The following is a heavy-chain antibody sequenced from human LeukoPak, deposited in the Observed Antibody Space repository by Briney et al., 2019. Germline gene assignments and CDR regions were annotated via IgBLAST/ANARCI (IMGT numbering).Heavy chain of an antibody. CDR1: GGSISSYY. CDR3: ARTDYYSDY. J-gene: IGHJ4*02. CDR2: IYTSGST. Sequence: PSETLSLTCTVSGGSISSYYWSWIRQPPGKGLEWIGYIYTSGSTNYNPSLKSRVTISVDTSKNQFSLKLSSVTAADTAVYYCARTDYYSDYWGQGTLVTVSS. V-gene: IGHV4-4*09. D-gene: IGHD2-21*01.